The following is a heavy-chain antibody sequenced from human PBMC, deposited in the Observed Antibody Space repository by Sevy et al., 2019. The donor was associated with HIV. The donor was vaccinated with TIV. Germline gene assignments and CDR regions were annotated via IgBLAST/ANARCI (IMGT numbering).Heavy chain of an antibody. Sequence: GGSLRLSCVASGFTFSSYWMSWVRQAPGKGLEWVANIKQDGSEKYYVDSVKGRFTISRDNAKNSLYLQMNSLRAEDTAVYYCARAEQGITAHAFDIWGQGTMVTVSS. CDR1: GFTFSSYW. CDR3: ARAEQGITAHAFDI. CDR2: IKQDGSEK. J-gene: IGHJ3*02. V-gene: IGHV3-7*01. D-gene: IGHD3-10*01.